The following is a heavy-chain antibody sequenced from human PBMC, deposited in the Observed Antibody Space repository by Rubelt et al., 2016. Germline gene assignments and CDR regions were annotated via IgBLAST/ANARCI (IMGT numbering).Heavy chain of an antibody. CDR3: ARHASGANSYYDY. CDR2: VSPRGST. D-gene: IGHD4-11*01. V-gene: IGHV4-38-2*02. CDR1: NYSISSNYF. Sequence: TCSVSNYSISSNYFWVWVRQPPGKGLEWIGRVSPRGSTDLNPSLKSRVAISVDTSKHQFSLKLISVTAADTAVYYCARHASGANSYYDYWGQGTLVTVSS. J-gene: IGHJ4*02.